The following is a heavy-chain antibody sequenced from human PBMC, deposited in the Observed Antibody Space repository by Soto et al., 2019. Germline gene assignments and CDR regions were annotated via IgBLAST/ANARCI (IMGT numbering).Heavy chain of an antibody. D-gene: IGHD7-27*01. Sequence: QVQLVESGGGVVEPGRSLRLSCAASGFTFSSYGMNWVRQAPGKGLEWVAVISYDENNKYYADSVKGRFTISRDNSKNTLYLQMNSLRAEDTAVYYCAKVLTGDLHYWGPGTLVTVSS. CDR1: GFTFSSYG. CDR3: AKVLTGDLHY. CDR2: ISYDENNK. J-gene: IGHJ4*01. V-gene: IGHV3-30*18.